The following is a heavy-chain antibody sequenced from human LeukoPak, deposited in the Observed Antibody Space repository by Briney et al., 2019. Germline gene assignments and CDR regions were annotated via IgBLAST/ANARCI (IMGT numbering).Heavy chain of an antibody. J-gene: IGHJ4*02. CDR3: ARKKYYFDY. CDR2: IKSDGSEK. CDR1: GFTFSSYW. V-gene: IGHV3-7*01. Sequence: GGSLRLSCAASGFTFSSYWMNWVRQAPGKGLEWVAVIKSDGSEKYYVDFVKGRFTISRDNAKNSLYLQMNSLRAEDTAVYYCARKKYYFDYWGQGTLVTVSS.